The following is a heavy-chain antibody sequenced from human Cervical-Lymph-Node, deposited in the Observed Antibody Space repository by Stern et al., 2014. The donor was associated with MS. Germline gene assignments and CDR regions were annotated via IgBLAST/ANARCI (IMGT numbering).Heavy chain of an antibody. CDR1: GFKFSIYW. J-gene: IGHJ4*02. Sequence: VQLLQPGAELIRPGESLKISCKGSGFKFSIYWLAWVRQMPGKGLEWMGIIYPGDSETRYSPSFQGQVTMSADKSPSTAYLQWSSLNASDTAMYFCARQTTAWASDVWGQGTLVTVSS. V-gene: IGHV5-51*01. D-gene: IGHD1-14*01. CDR2: IYPGDSET. CDR3: ARQTTAWASDV.